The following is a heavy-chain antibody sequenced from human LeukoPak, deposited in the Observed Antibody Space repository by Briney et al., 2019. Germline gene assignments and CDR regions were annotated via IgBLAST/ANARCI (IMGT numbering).Heavy chain of an antibody. V-gene: IGHV3-23*01. CDR1: GFTFSSYA. CDR3: VKVRGYYGSGTFDY. D-gene: IGHD3-10*01. J-gene: IGHJ4*02. CDR2: ISGSGGST. Sequence: GGSLRLSCAASGFTFSSYAMGWVRQAPGKGLEWVSAISGSGGSTYYADSVKGRFTISRDNSKNTLYLQMNSLRAEDTAVYYCVKVRGYYGSGTFDYWGQGTLVTVSS.